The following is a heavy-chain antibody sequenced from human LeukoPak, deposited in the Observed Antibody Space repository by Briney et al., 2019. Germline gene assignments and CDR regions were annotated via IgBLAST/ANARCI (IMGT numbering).Heavy chain of an antibody. CDR2: ISGSGGST. V-gene: IGHV3-23*01. CDR1: GFTFSSYA. D-gene: IGHD3-10*01. Sequence: PGGSLRLSCAASGFTFSSYAMSWVRQAPGKGLEWVSAISGSGGSTYYADSVKGRFTISRDNSKNTLYLQMNSLRAEDTAVYYCAKDLRLWFGELSYFDYWGQGTLVTVSS. CDR3: AKDLRLWFGELSYFDY. J-gene: IGHJ4*02.